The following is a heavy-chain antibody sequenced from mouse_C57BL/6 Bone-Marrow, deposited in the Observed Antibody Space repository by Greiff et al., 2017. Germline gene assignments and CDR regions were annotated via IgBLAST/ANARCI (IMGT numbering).Heavy chain of an antibody. CDR2: INNDGGST. CDR3: ARHPCYRAMDY. J-gene: IGHJ4*01. V-gene: IGHV5-2*01. D-gene: IGHD1-1*01. CDR1: EYAFPSHD. Sequence: DVMLVESGGGLVQPGASLKLSCESTEYAFPSHDMSWVRKTPGRRLELVAVINNDGGSTYYPDTMERRFIISIDNTRKTLYLQRSSLRSEDTALYYGARHPCYRAMDYWGQGTSVTVSA.